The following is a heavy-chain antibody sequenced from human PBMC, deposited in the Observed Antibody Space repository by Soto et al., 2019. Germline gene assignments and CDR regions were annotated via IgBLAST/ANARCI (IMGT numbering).Heavy chain of an antibody. J-gene: IGHJ4*02. CDR1: GYTLTELS. D-gene: IGHD5-12*01. CDR3: ATPILYSGYDVGYFDY. CDR2: FDPEDGET. Sequence: QVQLVQSGAEVKKPGASVKVSCKVSGYTLTELSMHWVRQAPGKGLEWMGGFDPEDGETIYAQKFQGRVTMTEDTSTDTAYMELSSLRSEDTAVHYCATPILYSGYDVGYFDYWGQGTLVTVSS. V-gene: IGHV1-24*01.